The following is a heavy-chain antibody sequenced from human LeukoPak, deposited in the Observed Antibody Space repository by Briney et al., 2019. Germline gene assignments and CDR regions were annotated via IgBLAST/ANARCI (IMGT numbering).Heavy chain of an antibody. Sequence: SETLSLTCTVSGGSISSYYWSWIRQPPGKGLEWIGYIYYSGSTNYNPSLKSRVTISVDTSENQFSLKLSSVTAADTAAYYCARFYLYYGDYAFDYWGQGTLVTVSS. D-gene: IGHD4-17*01. CDR1: GGSISSYY. CDR3: ARFYLYYGDYAFDY. V-gene: IGHV4-59*01. J-gene: IGHJ4*02. CDR2: IYYSGST.